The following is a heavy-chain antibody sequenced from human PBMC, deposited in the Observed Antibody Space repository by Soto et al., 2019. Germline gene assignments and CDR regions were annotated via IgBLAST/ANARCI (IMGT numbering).Heavy chain of an antibody. CDR2: ISGSGGNT. Sequence: PGGSLSLSCAASGFTFRSYAMSWVRQAPGKGLEWVSTISGSGGNTYYADSVKGRFTISRDNSKNTLYLQMNGLRAEDTAVYFCAKFPTPTPFDYWGQGTLVTVSS. J-gene: IGHJ4*02. CDR1: GFTFRSYA. V-gene: IGHV3-23*01. CDR3: AKFPTPTPFDY.